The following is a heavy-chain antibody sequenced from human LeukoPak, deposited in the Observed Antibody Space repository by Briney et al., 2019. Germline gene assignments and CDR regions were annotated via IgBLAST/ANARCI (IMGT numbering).Heavy chain of an antibody. CDR3: ASFSDYSNYGGTDWYYGMDV. J-gene: IGHJ6*02. V-gene: IGHV4-34*01. CDR2: INHSGST. CDR1: GGSFSGYY. Sequence: PSDTLSLTCAVYGGSFSGYYWSWIRQPPGKGLECIGEINHSGSTNYNPSLKSRVTISVDTSKNHFSLKLSSVTAADTAVYYCASFSDYSNYGGTDWYYGMDVWGQGTTVTVSS. D-gene: IGHD4-11*01.